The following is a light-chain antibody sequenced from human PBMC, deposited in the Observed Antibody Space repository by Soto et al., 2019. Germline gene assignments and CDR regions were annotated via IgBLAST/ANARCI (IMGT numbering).Light chain of an antibody. CDR1: SSDVGTYNY. CDR2: GVS. CDR3: NSYTTTSTVV. J-gene: IGLJ3*02. Sequence: QSALTQPASVSGSPGQPITISCTGTSSDVGTYNYVSWYQQHPGKAPKLMIYGVSNRPSGIPNRFSGSKSGNTASLTISGLQAEDEADYYCNSYTTTSTVVFGGGTKVTVL. V-gene: IGLV2-14*01.